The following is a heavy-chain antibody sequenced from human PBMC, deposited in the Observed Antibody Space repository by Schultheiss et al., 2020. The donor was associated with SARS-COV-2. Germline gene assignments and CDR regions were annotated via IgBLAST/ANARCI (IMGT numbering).Heavy chain of an antibody. Sequence: SETLSLTCAVYGGSFSGYYWSWIRQPPGKGLEWIGEINHSGSTNYNPSLKSRVTISVDTSKNQFSLKLSSVTAADTAVYYCARVNAGRAFDYWGQGTLVTVSS. CDR3: ARVNAGRAFDY. CDR2: INHSGST. J-gene: IGHJ4*02. V-gene: IGHV4-34*01. CDR1: GGSFSGYY. D-gene: IGHD2-8*01.